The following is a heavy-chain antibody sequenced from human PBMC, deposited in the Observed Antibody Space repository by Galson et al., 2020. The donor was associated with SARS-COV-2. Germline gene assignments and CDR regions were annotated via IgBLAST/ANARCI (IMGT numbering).Heavy chain of an antibody. CDR2: IYYSGST. CDR3: ARGGDDYGGNWVVAFDI. Sequence: SETLSLTCTVSGGSISSGGYYWSWIRQHPGKGLEWIGYIYYSGSTYYNPSLKSRVTISVDTSKNQFSLKLSSVTAADTAVYYCARGGDDYGGNWVVAFDIWGQGTMVTVSS. J-gene: IGHJ3*02. CDR1: GGSISSGGYY. V-gene: IGHV4-31*03. D-gene: IGHD4-17*01.